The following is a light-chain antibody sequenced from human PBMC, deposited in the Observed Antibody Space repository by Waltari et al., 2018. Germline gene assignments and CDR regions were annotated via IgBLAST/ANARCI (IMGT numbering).Light chain of an antibody. CDR3: QTGGHGTWV. Sequence: QLVLTQSPSASASLGASIKLTCTLSSGHSSNIIAWLQQQPERGPRYLMKVNSDGTCSQGDDMPDRFSGSSAGAERYLAISSLQSEDEADYYCQTGGHGTWVFGGGTKVTVL. J-gene: IGLJ3*02. CDR2: VNSDGTC. CDR1: SGHSSNI. V-gene: IGLV4-69*01.